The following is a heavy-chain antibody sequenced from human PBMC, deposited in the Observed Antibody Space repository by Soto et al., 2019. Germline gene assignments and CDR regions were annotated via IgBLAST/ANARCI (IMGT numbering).Heavy chain of an antibody. CDR3: TRSPNAIFGVVINDY. D-gene: IGHD3-3*02. Sequence: GGSLRLSCAASGFTFSGSAMHWVRQASGKGLEWVGRIRSKANSYATAYAASVKGRFTISRDDSKNTAYLQMNSLKTEDTAVYYCTRSPNAIFGVVINDYWGQGTLVTVSS. CDR2: IRSKANSYAT. J-gene: IGHJ4*02. CDR1: GFTFSGSA. V-gene: IGHV3-73*01.